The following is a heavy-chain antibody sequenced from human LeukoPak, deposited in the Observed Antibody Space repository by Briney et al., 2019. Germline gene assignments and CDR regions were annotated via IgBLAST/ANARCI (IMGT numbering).Heavy chain of an antibody. D-gene: IGHD3-10*01. Sequence: SETLSLTCTVSGGSISSGSYYWSWIRQPAGKGLEWIGRIYTSGSTNYNPSLKSRATISVDTSKNQFSLKLSSVTAADTAVYYCASYKGKDAFDIWGQGTMVTVSS. J-gene: IGHJ3*02. V-gene: IGHV4-61*02. CDR3: ASYKGKDAFDI. CDR2: IYTSGST. CDR1: GGSISSGSYY.